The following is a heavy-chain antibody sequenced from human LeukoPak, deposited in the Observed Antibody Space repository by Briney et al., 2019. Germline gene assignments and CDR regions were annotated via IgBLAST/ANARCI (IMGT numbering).Heavy chain of an antibody. J-gene: IGHJ4*02. D-gene: IGHD6-19*01. CDR1: GYTFTGYY. CDR2: INSNSGGT. CDR3: ARDRTSGWYYFDY. V-gene: IGHV1-2*02. Sequence: ASVNVSCKASGYTFTGYYMHWVRQAPGQGLEWMGWINSNSGGTHYAQMLQGRVTMTRDTSISTDYMELSRLRSDDTAVYYCARDRTSGWYYFDYWGRGTLVTVSS.